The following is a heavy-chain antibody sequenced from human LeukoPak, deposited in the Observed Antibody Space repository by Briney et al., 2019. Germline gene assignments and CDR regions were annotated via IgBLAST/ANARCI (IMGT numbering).Heavy chain of an antibody. D-gene: IGHD4-17*01. CDR1: EFTFAAYA. V-gene: IGHV3-23*01. J-gene: IGHJ3*01. CDR2: IGGSGTYA. CDR3: GRDPNGDYVGAFEF. Sequence: GGSLRLSCVASEFTFAAYAMTWVRLTPGKGLEWVSSIGGSGTYANYADSARGRFTISRDNSRNTLYLQMNSLRAEDTAVYYCGRDPNGDYVGAFEFWGQGTLVSVSS.